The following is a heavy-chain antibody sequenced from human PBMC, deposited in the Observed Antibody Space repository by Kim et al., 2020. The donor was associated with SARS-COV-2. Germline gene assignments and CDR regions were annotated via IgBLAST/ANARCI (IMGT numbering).Heavy chain of an antibody. V-gene: IGHV4-34*01. CDR3: SWAARLGFGGFDVYYGMDV. J-gene: IGHJ6*01. CDR1: GGSFSGYY. CDR2: INHSGST. Sequence: SETLSLTCAVYGGSFSGYYWSWIRQPPGKGLEWIGEINHSGSTNYNPSLKSRVTISVDTSKNKFSLKLSPVTAADTAVYYCSWAARLGFGGFDVYYGMDV. D-gene: IGHD3-10*01.